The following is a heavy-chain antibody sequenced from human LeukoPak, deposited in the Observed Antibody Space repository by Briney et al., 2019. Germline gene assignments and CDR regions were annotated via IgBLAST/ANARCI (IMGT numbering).Heavy chain of an antibody. CDR2: IYDSGSGATT. Sequence: MPSETLSLTCTVSGGSMNHHYWSWVRQPPGKEPEWIAYIYDSGSGATTDYNASLRSRVTISVDTSKGQFSLRLHSVTAADTAVYYCAEVPRDWGQGTLVTVSS. V-gene: IGHV4-59*11. CDR1: GGSMNHHY. CDR3: AEVPRD. J-gene: IGHJ4*02.